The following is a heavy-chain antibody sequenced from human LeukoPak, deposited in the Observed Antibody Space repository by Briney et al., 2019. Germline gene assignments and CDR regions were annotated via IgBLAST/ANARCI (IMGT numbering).Heavy chain of an antibody. J-gene: IGHJ4*02. CDR2: ISSSSSYT. Sequence: PGGSLRLSCAASGFTFSSYAMSWVRQAPGKGLEWVSYISSSSSYTNYADSVKGRFAISRDNAKNSLYLQMNSLRAEDTAVYYCARASQTRGSYPFDYWGQGTLVTVSS. V-gene: IGHV3-21*05. D-gene: IGHD1-26*01. CDR1: GFTFSSYA. CDR3: ARASQTRGSYPFDY.